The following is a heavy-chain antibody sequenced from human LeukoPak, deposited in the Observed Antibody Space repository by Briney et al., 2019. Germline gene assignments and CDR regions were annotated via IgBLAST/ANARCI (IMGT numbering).Heavy chain of an antibody. J-gene: IGHJ4*02. CDR2: ISNSGGTT. CDR1: GFTFSNYA. Sequence: PGGSLRLSCAASGFTFSNYAMSWVRQAPGKGLEWVSGISNSGGTTYYADSVKGRFTISRDNAKNTLYLQMNSLRAEDTAVYYCARHLNYYFDYWGQGTLVTVSS. D-gene: IGHD3-10*01. CDR3: ARHLNYYFDY. V-gene: IGHV3-23*01.